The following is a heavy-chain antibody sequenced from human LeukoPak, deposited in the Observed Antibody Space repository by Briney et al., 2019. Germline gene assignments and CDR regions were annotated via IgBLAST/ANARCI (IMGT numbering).Heavy chain of an antibody. V-gene: IGHV1-18*01. D-gene: IGHD3-10*01. Sequence: GASVKVSCKASGYTFTSYGISWVRQAPGQGLEWMGWISAYNGNTNYAQKLQGRVTMTTDTSTSTAYMELRSLSSDDTAVYYCAREFTVRGVGYFDYWGQGTLVTVSS. J-gene: IGHJ4*02. CDR3: AREFTVRGVGYFDY. CDR2: ISAYNGNT. CDR1: GYTFTSYG.